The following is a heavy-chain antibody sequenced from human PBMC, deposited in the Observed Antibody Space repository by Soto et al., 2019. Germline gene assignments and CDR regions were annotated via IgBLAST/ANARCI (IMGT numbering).Heavy chain of an antibody. CDR2: IWYDGSNK. V-gene: IGHV3-33*01. D-gene: IGHD6-19*01. CDR3: ARDFAAVAGAPLSYYFDY. CDR1: GFTFSSYG. J-gene: IGHJ4*02. Sequence: GGSLRLSCAASGFTFSSYGMHWVRQSPGKGLEWVAVIWYDGSNKYYADSVKGRFTISRDNSKNTLYLQMNSLRAEDTAVYYCARDFAAVAGAPLSYYFDYWGQGTLVTVSS.